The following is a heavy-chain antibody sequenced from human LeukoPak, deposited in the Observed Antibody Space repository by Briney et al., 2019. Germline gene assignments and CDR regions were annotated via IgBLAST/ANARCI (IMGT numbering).Heavy chain of an antibody. J-gene: IGHJ1*01. D-gene: IGHD6-13*01. CDR1: GYIFTGYY. Sequence: ASVKVSCKASGYIFTGYYMHWVRQAPGQGLEWMGWINPNSGGTNYAQKFQGRVTMTRDTSTSTAYMELSRLRSDDTAVYYCARVWSIAAAGTRGYFQHWGQGTLVTVSS. V-gene: IGHV1-2*02. CDR2: INPNSGGT. CDR3: ARVWSIAAAGTRGYFQH.